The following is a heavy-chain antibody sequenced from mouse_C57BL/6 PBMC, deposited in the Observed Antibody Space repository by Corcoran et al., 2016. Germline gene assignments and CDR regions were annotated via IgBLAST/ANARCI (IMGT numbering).Heavy chain of an antibody. D-gene: IGHD3-3*01. Sequence: EVQLVESGGGLIQPGGSLSLSCAASGFTVSSNYMSWVRQAPGKGLEWVSVIYSGGSTYYADSVKGRFTISRDDSKNTLYLQMKSLRAEDKAVYYCARGRGYSYVGYAFDIWGQGTMVTVSS. CDR2: IYSGGST. V-gene: IGHV5-6-5*01. CDR1: GFTVSSNY. J-gene: IGHJ3*01. CDR3: ARGRGYSYVGYAFDI.